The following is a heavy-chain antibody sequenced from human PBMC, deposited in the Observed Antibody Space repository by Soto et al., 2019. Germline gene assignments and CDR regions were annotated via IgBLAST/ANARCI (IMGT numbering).Heavy chain of an antibody. CDR1: GGSISSGGYY. Sequence: SETLSLTCTVSGGSISSGGYYWSWIRQHPGKGLEWIGHIFSTGTTYYNPSLKSRVTISIDTSINQFSLKLSSVTAADTAVYYCARVPDRWGQGTLVTVSS. D-gene: IGHD2-2*01. CDR2: IFSTGTT. V-gene: IGHV4-31*03. CDR3: ARVPDR. J-gene: IGHJ5*02.